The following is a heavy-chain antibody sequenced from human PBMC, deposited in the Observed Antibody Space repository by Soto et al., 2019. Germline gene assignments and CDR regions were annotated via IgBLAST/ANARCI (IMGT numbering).Heavy chain of an antibody. CDR3: ARWLGYGPHFDY. V-gene: IGHV4-30-4*01. J-gene: IGHJ4*02. CDR2: IYYSGSN. Sequence: QVQLQESGPGLVKPSQTLSLTCTVSGGSISSGDYYWSWIRQPPGKGLEWIGYIYYSGSNYYNPSLKSRVTTSVDTSKNQFSLKLSSVTAADTAVYYCARWLGYGPHFDYWGQGTLVTVSS. CDR1: GGSISSGDYY. D-gene: IGHD5-12*01.